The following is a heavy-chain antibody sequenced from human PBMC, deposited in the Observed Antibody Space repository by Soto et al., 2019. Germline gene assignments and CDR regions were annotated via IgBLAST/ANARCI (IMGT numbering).Heavy chain of an antibody. D-gene: IGHD5-18*01. Sequence: SQTLSLTCAVYGGSFSGYYWSWIRQPPGKGLDWIGEINHSGSTNYNPSLKSRVTISVDTSKNQFSLKLSSVTAADTAVYYCARGVIAGGDTAMVWSTAKGRNMYDYWGQGTLVTVSS. J-gene: IGHJ4*02. CDR1: GGSFSGYY. V-gene: IGHV4-34*01. CDR3: ARGVIAGGDTAMVWSTAKGRNMYDY. CDR2: INHSGST.